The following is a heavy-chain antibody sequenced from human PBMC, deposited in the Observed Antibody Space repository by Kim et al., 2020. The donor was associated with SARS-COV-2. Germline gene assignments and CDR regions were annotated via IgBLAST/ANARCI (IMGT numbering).Heavy chain of an antibody. D-gene: IGHD6-13*01. CDR1: GGSFSGYY. CDR2: INHSGST. J-gene: IGHJ3*02. CDR3: ARGRGIAAAPRRFDI. Sequence: SETLSLTCAVYGGSFSGYYWSWIRQPPGKGLEWIGEINHSGSTNYNPSLKSRVTISVDTSKNQFSLKLSSVTAADTAVYYCARGRGIAAAPRRFDIWGQGTMVTVSS. V-gene: IGHV4-34*01.